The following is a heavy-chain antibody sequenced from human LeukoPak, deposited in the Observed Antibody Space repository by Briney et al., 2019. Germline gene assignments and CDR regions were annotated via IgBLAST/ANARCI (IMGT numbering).Heavy chain of an antibody. D-gene: IGHD3-22*01. CDR3: ARDLGTRGSDYDSSGYYT. V-gene: IGHV4-61*01. J-gene: IGHJ5*02. Sequence: PSETLSLTCTVSGGSVSSGSYYWSWIRQPPGKGLEWIGYIYYSGSTNYNPSLKSRVTISVDTSKSQFSLKLRSVTAADTAVYYCARDLGTRGSDYDSSGYYTWGQGTLVTVSS. CDR2: IYYSGST. CDR1: GGSVSSGSYY.